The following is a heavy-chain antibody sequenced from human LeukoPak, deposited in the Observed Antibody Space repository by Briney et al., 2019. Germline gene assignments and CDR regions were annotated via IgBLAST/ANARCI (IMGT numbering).Heavy chain of an antibody. Sequence: GGSLRLSCAASGFTFSSYSMNWVRQAPGKGLEWVSSISSSSSYIYYADSVKGRFTISRDNAKNSLYLQMNSLRAEDTAVYYCARDSHYYYGSGSPDYWGQGTLVTVSS. CDR3: ARDSHYYYGSGSPDY. J-gene: IGHJ4*02. D-gene: IGHD3-10*01. V-gene: IGHV3-21*01. CDR1: GFTFSSYS. CDR2: ISSSSSYI.